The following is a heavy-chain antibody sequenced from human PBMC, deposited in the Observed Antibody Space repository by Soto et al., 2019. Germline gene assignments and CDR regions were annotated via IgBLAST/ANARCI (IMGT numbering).Heavy chain of an antibody. CDR1: GFSLSTSGMC. V-gene: IGHV2-70*01. D-gene: IGHD1-26*01. Sequence: SGPTLVNPTQTLTLTCTFSGFSLSTSGMCVSWIRQPPGKALEWLALIDWGDDKYYSTSLKTRLTISKDTSKNQVVLTMTSMDPVDTATYYCARIRSSPIVGATLYYYYYGMDVWGQGTTVTVSS. CDR2: IDWGDDK. J-gene: IGHJ6*02. CDR3: ARIRSSPIVGATLYYYYYGMDV.